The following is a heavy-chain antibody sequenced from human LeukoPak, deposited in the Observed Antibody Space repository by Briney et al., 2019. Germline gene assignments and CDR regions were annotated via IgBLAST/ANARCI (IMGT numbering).Heavy chain of an antibody. D-gene: IGHD3-22*01. CDR3: ARAYYDLDLDY. V-gene: IGHV1-69*13. Sequence: ASVKVSFKASGGTFSSYAISWVRQAPGQGLEWMGGIIPIFGTANYAQKFQGRVTITADESTSTAYMELRSLRSDDTAVYYCARAYYDLDLDYWGQGTLVTVSS. J-gene: IGHJ4*02. CDR1: GGTFSSYA. CDR2: IIPIFGTA.